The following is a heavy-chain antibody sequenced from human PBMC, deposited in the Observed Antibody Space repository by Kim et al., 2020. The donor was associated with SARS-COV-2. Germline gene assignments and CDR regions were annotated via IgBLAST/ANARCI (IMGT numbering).Heavy chain of an antibody. CDR2: IYYSGST. CDR3: ARVGTDYDSSINWFDT. D-gene: IGHD3-22*01. Sequence: SETLSLTCTVSGGSISSSSYYWGWIRQPPGKGLEWIGSIYYSGSTYYNPSLKSRVTISVDTSKNQFSLKLSSVTAADTAVYYCARVGTDYDSSINWFDTWGQGTLVTVSS. CDR1: GGSISSSSYY. V-gene: IGHV4-39*07. J-gene: IGHJ5*02.